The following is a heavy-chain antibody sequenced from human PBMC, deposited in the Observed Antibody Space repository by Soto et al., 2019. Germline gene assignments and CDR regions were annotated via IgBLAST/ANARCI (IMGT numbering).Heavy chain of an antibody. CDR1: GYTFTSYA. CDR2: INAGNGNT. Sequence: ASVKVSCKASGYTFTSYAMHWVRQAPGQRLEWMGWINAGNGNTKYSQKFQGRVTITRDTSAGTAYMELSSLRSEDTAVYYCARSPHTIFGVVALDYWGQGTLVTVSS. J-gene: IGHJ4*02. V-gene: IGHV1-3*01. CDR3: ARSPHTIFGVVALDY. D-gene: IGHD3-3*01.